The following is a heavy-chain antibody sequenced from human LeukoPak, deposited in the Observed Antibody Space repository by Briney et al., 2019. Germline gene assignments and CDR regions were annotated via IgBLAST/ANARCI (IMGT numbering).Heavy chain of an antibody. V-gene: IGHV3-23*01. Sequence: GTLRLSCAASGFTFSSYGMSWVRQAPGKGLEWVSAISGSGGSTYYADSVKGRFTISRDNSKNTLYLQMNSLRAEDTAVYYCAKAGRRAFDIWGQGTMVTVSS. CDR3: AKAGRRAFDI. CDR2: ISGSGGST. J-gene: IGHJ3*02. CDR1: GFTFSSYG.